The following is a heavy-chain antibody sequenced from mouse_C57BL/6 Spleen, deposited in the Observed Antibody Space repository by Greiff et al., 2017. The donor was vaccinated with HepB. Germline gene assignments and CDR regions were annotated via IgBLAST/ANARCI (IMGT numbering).Heavy chain of an antibody. CDR3: ARNDGYPSFDY. J-gene: IGHJ2*01. D-gene: IGHD2-3*01. CDR1: GFTFSDYG. V-gene: IGHV5-17*01. Sequence: EVKLMESGGGLVKPGGSLKLSCAASGFTFSDYGMHWVRQAPEKGLEWVAYISSGSSTIYYADTVKGRFTISRDNAKNTLFLQMTSLRSEDTAMYYCARNDGYPSFDYWGQGTTLTVSS. CDR2: ISSGSSTI.